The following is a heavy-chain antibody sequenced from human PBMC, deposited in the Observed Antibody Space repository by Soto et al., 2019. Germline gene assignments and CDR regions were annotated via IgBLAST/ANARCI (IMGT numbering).Heavy chain of an antibody. Sequence: EVQLLESGGGLVQPGGSQILSCAASGFTFSDYGMSWVRQAPGKGLEWVSSINNAGANTHYAGSVEGRFTISRDNSKNTLYLLMHSLRAEDTAIYYCAGQLWDTDYWGQGTLVTVSS. CDR2: INNAGANT. CDR1: GFTFSDYG. D-gene: IGHD3-16*01. J-gene: IGHJ4*02. CDR3: AGQLWDTDY. V-gene: IGHV3-23*01.